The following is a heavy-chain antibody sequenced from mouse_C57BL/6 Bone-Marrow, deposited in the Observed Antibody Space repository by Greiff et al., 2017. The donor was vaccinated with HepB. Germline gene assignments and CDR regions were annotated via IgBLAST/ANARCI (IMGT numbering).Heavy chain of an antibody. Sequence: QVQLQQSGAELVKPGASVKLSCKASGYTFTSYDINWVKQRPGQGLEWIGWIYPRDGSTKYNEKFKGKATLTVDTSSSTAYMELHSLTSEDSAVYFCAREERGSSFYYFDYWGQGTTLTVSS. CDR1: GYTFTSYD. CDR3: AREERGSSFYYFDY. V-gene: IGHV1-85*01. D-gene: IGHD1-1*01. CDR2: IYPRDGST. J-gene: IGHJ2*01.